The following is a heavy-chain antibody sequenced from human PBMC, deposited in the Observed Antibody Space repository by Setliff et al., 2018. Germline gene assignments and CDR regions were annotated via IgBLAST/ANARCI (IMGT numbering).Heavy chain of an antibody. J-gene: IGHJ4*02. V-gene: IGHV1-2*04. CDR2: INPNSGGT. Sequence: ASVKVSCKASGYIFTGYYMHWVRQAPGQGLEWMGRINPNSGGTNYAQKFQGWVTMTRDTSISTAYMELSRLRSDDTAVYYCARDLYNSGSDYWGQGTLVTVSS. CDR1: GYIFTGYY. CDR3: ARDLYNSGSDY. D-gene: IGHD6-25*01.